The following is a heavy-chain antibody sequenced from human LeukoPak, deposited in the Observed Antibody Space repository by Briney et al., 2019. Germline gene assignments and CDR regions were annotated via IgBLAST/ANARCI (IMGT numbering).Heavy chain of an antibody. Sequence: SETLSLTCAVYGGSFSGYYWNWIRQPPGKGLEWIGEIDHTGSTNYNPSLKSRVTISLDMSKNQLSLKLSSVTAADTAVYYCATVPTPPYYYYYMDVWGQGTTVTVSS. CDR1: GGSFSGYY. D-gene: IGHD2-15*01. CDR2: IDHTGST. CDR3: ATVPTPPYYYYYMDV. V-gene: IGHV4-34*01. J-gene: IGHJ6*03.